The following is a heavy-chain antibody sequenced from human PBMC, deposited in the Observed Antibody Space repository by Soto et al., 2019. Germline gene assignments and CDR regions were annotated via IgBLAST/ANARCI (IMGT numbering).Heavy chain of an antibody. CDR2: VYYTGST. J-gene: IGHJ6*03. CDR1: GGSIRSYY. V-gene: IGHV4-59*01. Sequence: QVQLQESGPGLVKPSETLSLTCTVSGGSIRSYYWSWIRQPPGKGLECVGYVYYTGSTNYNPSLKSRVPISVDTSKNQLSLKLSSVTAADTAVYYCPRVPGLRVPAAPYYYYMDVWGKGTTVTVSS. CDR3: PRVPGLRVPAAPYYYYMDV. D-gene: IGHD2-2*01.